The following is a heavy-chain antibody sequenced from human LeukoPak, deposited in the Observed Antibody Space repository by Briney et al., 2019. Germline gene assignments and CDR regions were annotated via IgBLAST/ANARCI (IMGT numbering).Heavy chain of an antibody. Sequence: SETLSLTCTVSGASIGGRNYYWGWIRQPPGKGLEWIGNIFYSGSTNYNPSLKSRVTISVDTSKNQFSLKLSSVTAADTAVYYCAREGGRQGYSSGWYEAFDIWGQGTMVTVSS. CDR2: IFYSGST. CDR1: GASIGGRNYY. V-gene: IGHV4-39*07. D-gene: IGHD6-19*01. CDR3: AREGGRQGYSSGWYEAFDI. J-gene: IGHJ3*02.